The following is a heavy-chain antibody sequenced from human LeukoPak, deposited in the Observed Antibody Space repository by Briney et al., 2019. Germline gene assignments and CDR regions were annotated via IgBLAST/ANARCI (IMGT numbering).Heavy chain of an antibody. D-gene: IGHD2-15*01. V-gene: IGHV4-31*03. CDR2: IYYSGST. J-gene: IGHJ2*01. CDR3: ARSVGSSPFWGWYFDL. Sequence: PSETLSLTCTVSGGSISSGGYYWSWIRQHPGKGLEWIGYIYYSGSTYYNPSLKSRVTISVDTSKNQFSLKLSSVTAADTAVYYCARSVGSSPFWGWYFDLWGRGTLVTVSS. CDR1: GGSISSGGYY.